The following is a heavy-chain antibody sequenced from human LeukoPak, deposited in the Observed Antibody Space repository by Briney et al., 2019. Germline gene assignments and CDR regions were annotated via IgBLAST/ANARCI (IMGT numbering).Heavy chain of an antibody. Sequence: GGSLRLSCAASGFTFSSYWMSWVRQAPGKGLEWVGFIASETYGGTAEYAASVKGRFTISRDDSKSIAYLQMNSLKTEDTAVYYCTRDQTPYYWGQGTLVTVSS. CDR1: GFTFSSYW. V-gene: IGHV3-49*04. CDR3: TRDQTPYY. J-gene: IGHJ4*02. CDR2: IASETYGGTA.